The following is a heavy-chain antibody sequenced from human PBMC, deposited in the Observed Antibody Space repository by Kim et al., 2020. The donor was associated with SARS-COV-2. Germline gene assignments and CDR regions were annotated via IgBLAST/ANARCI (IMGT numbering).Heavy chain of an antibody. Sequence: SETLSLTCTVSGGSISSGGYYWSWIRQHPGKGLEWIGYIYYSGSTYYNPSLKSRVTISVDTSKNQFSLKLRSVTAADTAVYYCARVWPNSAYVDYWGQGTLVSVSS. CDR1: GGSISSGGYY. CDR3: ARVWPNSAYVDY. J-gene: IGHJ4*02. CDR2: IYYSGST. V-gene: IGHV4-31*03. D-gene: IGHD3-22*01.